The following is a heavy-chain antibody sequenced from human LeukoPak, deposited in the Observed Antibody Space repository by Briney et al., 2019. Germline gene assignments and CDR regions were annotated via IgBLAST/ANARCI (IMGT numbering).Heavy chain of an antibody. CDR1: GGSISSYY. Sequence: SETLSLTCTVSGGSISSYYWSWIRQPAGKGLEWIGRIYTSGSTNYNPSLKSRVTMSVDTSKNQFSLKLSSVTAADTAVYYCARGTYDILTGWGYYYYYMDVWGRGTTVTVSS. J-gene: IGHJ6*03. CDR3: ARGTYDILTGWGYYYYYMDV. D-gene: IGHD3-9*01. V-gene: IGHV4-4*07. CDR2: IYTSGST.